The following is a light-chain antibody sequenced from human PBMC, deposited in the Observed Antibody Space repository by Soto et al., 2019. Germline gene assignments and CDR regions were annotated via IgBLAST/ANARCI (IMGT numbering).Light chain of an antibody. CDR2: DAS. CDR1: QDISSA. J-gene: IGKJ4*01. Sequence: IQLTQSPSSLSASVGDRVTITCRAGQDISSALAWYQQKPGKAPKLLLYDASSLDAGVPSRFSGSGSGTDFTLSITSLRPEDFATYYCQQFNDFPLTFGGGTKVQNK. CDR3: QQFNDFPLT. V-gene: IGKV1D-13*01.